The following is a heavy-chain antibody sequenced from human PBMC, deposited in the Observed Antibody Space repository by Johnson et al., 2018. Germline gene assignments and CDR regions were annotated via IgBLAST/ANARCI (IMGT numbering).Heavy chain of an antibody. CDR1: GDTFTKNG. D-gene: IGHD3-10*01. Sequence: VQLVETGAEVKNPGSSVKVSCTASGDTFTKNGFSWVRQAPGQGLEWMGAIIPLFGPPTYAHKFQDRLLITADESTKTVSMELGSLRWEDTAVYFCARGFYGAGNFYTDYYYGMDGWGQGTTVTVSS. CDR3: ARGFYGAGNFYTDYYYGMDG. V-gene: IGHV1-69*01. J-gene: IGHJ6*02. CDR2: IIPLFGPP.